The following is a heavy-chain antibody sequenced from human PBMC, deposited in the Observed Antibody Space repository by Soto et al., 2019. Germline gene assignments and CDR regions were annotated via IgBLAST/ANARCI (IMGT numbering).Heavy chain of an antibody. Sequence: ASVKVSCKASGYTFTSYYMHWVRQAPGQGLEWMGIINPSGGSTSYAQKFQGRVTMTEDTSTDTAYMELSSLRSEDTAVYYCATVPRSDWVAQSSFDYRGQGTLVTVSS. CDR3: ATVPRSDWVAQSSFDY. CDR2: INPSGGST. J-gene: IGHJ4*02. D-gene: IGHD2-21*01. CDR1: GYTFTSYY. V-gene: IGHV1-46*01.